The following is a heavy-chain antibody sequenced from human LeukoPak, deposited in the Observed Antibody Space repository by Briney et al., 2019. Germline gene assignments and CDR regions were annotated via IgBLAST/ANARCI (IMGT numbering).Heavy chain of an antibody. V-gene: IGHV3-66*01. Sequence: GGSLRLSCAAFGFSVSSNYMSWVRQAPGKGLEWVSLIYTGGNTYYADSVKGRFTLSRDNSKNTVYLQMNSLRVEDTAMYYCASISDLLYYFDSWGQGTLVTVSS. CDR2: IYTGGNT. J-gene: IGHJ4*02. CDR3: ASISDLLYYFDS. CDR1: GFSVSSNY.